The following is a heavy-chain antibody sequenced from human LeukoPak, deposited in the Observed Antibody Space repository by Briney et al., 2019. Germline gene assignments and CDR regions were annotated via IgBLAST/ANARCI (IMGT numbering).Heavy chain of an antibody. D-gene: IGHD4-17*01. J-gene: IGHJ6*02. Sequence: GRSLRLSCAASGFTFSSYGMHWVRQAPGKGLEWVAVISYDGSNKYYADSVKGRFTISRDNSKNTLYLQMNSLRAEDTAVYYCAKEMATTHYYYGMDVWGQGTTVTVS. CDR2: ISYDGSNK. V-gene: IGHV3-30*18. CDR1: GFTFSSYG. CDR3: AKEMATTHYYYGMDV.